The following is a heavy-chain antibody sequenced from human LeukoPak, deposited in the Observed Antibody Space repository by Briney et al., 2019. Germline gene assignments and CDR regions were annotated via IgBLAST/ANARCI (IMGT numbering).Heavy chain of an antibody. CDR1: GGSFSVYY. Sequence: PSETLSLTCAVYGGSFSVYYWRWIRQPPGKGLEGRGEINHSGSTNYNPSLKRRITISVDTSKNQFSLKLSSVTAADTAVYYCARGLLERRDYYYSGMDVWGKGTTVTVSS. V-gene: IGHV4-34*01. D-gene: IGHD1-1*01. J-gene: IGHJ6*04. CDR2: INHSGST. CDR3: ARGLLERRDYYYSGMDV.